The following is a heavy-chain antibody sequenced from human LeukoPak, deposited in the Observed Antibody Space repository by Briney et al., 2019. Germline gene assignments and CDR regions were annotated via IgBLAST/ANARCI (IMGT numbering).Heavy chain of an antibody. CDR1: GGSISSHY. CDR2: IYYSGST. J-gene: IGHJ4*02. D-gene: IGHD4-17*01. Sequence: KTSETLSLTCTVSGGSISSHYWSWIRQPPGKGLEWIGYIYYSGSTNYNPSLKSRVTISVDTSKNQFSLKLSSVTAADTAVYYCAREKVTTVTTPYFDYWGQGTLVTVSS. V-gene: IGHV4-59*11. CDR3: AREKVTTVTTPYFDY.